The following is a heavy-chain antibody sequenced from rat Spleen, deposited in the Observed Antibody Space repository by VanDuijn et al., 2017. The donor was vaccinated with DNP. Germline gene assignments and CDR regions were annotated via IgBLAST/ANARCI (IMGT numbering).Heavy chain of an antibody. J-gene: IGHJ3*01. V-gene: IGHV5-22*01. CDR2: IIYDGSRT. D-gene: IGHD1-11*01. Sequence: EVQLVESGGGLEQPGRALNLSCKASGFALSDYYMAWVRQTPKTGLEWVATIIYDGSRTYYGDSVKGRFSISRDDAKNTLYLQMNSLRSEDTATYYCARDNYGGFWFAHWGQGTLVTVSS. CDR3: ARDNYGGFWFAH. CDR1: GFALSDYY.